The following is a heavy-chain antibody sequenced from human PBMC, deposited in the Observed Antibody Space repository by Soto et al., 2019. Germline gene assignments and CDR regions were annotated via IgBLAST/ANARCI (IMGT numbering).Heavy chain of an antibody. D-gene: IGHD6-6*01. J-gene: IGHJ6*02. CDR3: ARGGAARAYYYYGMDV. CDR2: INSNGRSI. CDR1: GFTLTNYW. Sequence: EVQLVESGGGLVQPGGSLRLYCTASGFTLTNYWMHWVRQAPGKGLVWVSRINSNGRSITYADSVKGRFTISRDNATNTLYLQMNSLRAEDTAVYYCARGGAARAYYYYGMDVLGQGTTVTVSS. V-gene: IGHV3-74*01.